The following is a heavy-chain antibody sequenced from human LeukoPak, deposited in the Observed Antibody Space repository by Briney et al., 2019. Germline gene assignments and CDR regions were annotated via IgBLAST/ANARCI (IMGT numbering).Heavy chain of an antibody. CDR3: ARQPSIQKRWFGELLSRYWFDP. CDR2: IYPGDSDT. V-gene: IGHV5-51*01. CDR1: GYSFTSYW. D-gene: IGHD3-10*01. J-gene: IGHJ5*02. Sequence: GASLKISCKGSGYSFTSYWIGWVRQMPGKGLEWMGIIYPGDSDTRYSPSFQGQVTISADKSISTAYLQWSSLNASDTAMYYCARQPSIQKRWFGELLSRYWFDPWGQGTLVTVSS.